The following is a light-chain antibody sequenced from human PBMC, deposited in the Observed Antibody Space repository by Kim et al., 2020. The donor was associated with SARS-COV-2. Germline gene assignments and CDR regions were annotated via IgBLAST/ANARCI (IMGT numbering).Light chain of an antibody. CDR1: SSDVGSYNL. J-gene: IGLJ2*01. V-gene: IGLV2-23*01. Sequence: PGQSITISCTGTSSDVGSYNLVSWYQQHPGKAPKRMIYEGSKRPSGVSNRFSGSKSGNTASLTISGLQAEDEADYYCCSYAGSSTRFGGGTKLTVL. CDR3: CSYAGSSTR. CDR2: EGS.